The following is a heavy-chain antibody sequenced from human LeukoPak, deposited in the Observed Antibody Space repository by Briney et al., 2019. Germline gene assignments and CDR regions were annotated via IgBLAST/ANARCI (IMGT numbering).Heavy chain of an antibody. J-gene: IGHJ4*02. Sequence: PSETLSLTCAVYGGSFSGYYWSWIRQPPGKGLEWIGEINHSGSTNYNPSLKSRVTISVDTSKNQFSLKLSSVTAADTAVYYCARGRSYGSPFVGYWGQGTLVTVSS. V-gene: IGHV4-34*01. CDR1: GGSFSGYY. CDR2: INHSGST. CDR3: ARGRSYGSPFVGY. D-gene: IGHD5-18*01.